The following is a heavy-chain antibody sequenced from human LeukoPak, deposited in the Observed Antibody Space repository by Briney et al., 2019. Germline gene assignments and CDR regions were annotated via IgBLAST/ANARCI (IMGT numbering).Heavy chain of an antibody. D-gene: IGHD1-26*01. CDR2: INPNSGGT. V-gene: IGHV1-2*02. CDR1: GYTFTGYY. CDR3: ATYPKRETWETLDH. Sequence: ASVKVSCKASGYTFTGYYMHWVRQAPGQGLEWMGWINPNSGGTNYAQKFQGRVTMTRDTSISTAYMELSRLRSDDTAVYYCATYPKRETWETLDHWGQGTLVTVSS. J-gene: IGHJ4*02.